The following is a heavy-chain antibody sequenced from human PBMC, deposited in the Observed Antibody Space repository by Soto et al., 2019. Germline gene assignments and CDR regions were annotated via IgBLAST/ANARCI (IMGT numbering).Heavy chain of an antibody. Sequence: LSLTCTVSGGSVNSDNFYWSWIREPPGSGLEWIGYIYYTGSTNYNPSLKSRVTISIDTSRNQFSLKLSSVTAADTAVYYCAREFSNSPEAFDSWGQGSLVTVSS. D-gene: IGHD6-6*01. CDR1: GGSVNSDNFY. V-gene: IGHV4-61*01. CDR3: AREFSNSPEAFDS. J-gene: IGHJ4*02. CDR2: IYYTGST.